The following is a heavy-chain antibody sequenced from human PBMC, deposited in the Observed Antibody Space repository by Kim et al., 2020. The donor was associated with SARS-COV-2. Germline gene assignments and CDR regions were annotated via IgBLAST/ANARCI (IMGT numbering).Heavy chain of an antibody. CDR1: GFTFSSSA. CDR2: IYSDDSRT. J-gene: IGHJ4*01. Sequence: GGSLRLSCAASGFTFSSSAMTWVRRAPGKGLEWVAGIYSDDSRTYYADSVKGRFTISRDNSKNTLYLQMNSLRAENTAVYYCAKDAYYYGSVNSYYIDY. D-gene: IGHD3-10*01. CDR3: AKDAYYYGSVNSYYIDY. V-gene: IGHV3-23*03.